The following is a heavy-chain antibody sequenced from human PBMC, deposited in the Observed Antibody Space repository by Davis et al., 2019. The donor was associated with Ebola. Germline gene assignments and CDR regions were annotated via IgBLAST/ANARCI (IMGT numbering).Heavy chain of an antibody. V-gene: IGHV3-23*01. CDR1: GFTFSSYW. CDR3: ARQLPYYSYGMDV. D-gene: IGHD2-2*01. J-gene: IGHJ6*02. Sequence: GGSLRLSCAASGFTFSSYWMSWVRQAPGKGLEWVSAISGSGGSTYYADSVKGRFTISRDNSKNTLYLQMNSLRAEDTAVYFCARQLPYYSYGMDVWGQGTTVTVSS. CDR2: ISGSGGST.